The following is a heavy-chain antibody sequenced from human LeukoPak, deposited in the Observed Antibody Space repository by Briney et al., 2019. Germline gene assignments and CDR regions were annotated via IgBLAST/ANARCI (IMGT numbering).Heavy chain of an antibody. V-gene: IGHV5-51*01. D-gene: IGHD6-25*01. Sequence: GESPKISCRGFGYNFNNYWIGWVRQMPGKGLEGMGRIDPTDSETRYSRSFQGQVPISAAKSISNAYLQWTSLKASDIAIYYCARLQRPCTPSGLDNWGQGTLVTVSS. CDR2: IDPTDSET. CDR1: GYNFNNYW. CDR3: ARLQRPCTPSGLDN. J-gene: IGHJ4*02.